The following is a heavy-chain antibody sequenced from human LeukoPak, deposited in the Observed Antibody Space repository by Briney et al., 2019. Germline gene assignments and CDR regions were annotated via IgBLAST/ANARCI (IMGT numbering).Heavy chain of an antibody. V-gene: IGHV4-38-2*02. Sequence: PSETLSLTCTVSGYSISSGYYWGWIRQPPGKGLEWIGSIYHSGMSFYNPSLKSRVTISVDTSKNHFSLKLSSVTAADTAVYYCARAPFSYDSSGYHYWGQGTLVTVSS. CDR3: ARAPFSYDSSGYHY. CDR2: IYHSGMS. CDR1: GYSISSGYY. J-gene: IGHJ4*02. D-gene: IGHD3-22*01.